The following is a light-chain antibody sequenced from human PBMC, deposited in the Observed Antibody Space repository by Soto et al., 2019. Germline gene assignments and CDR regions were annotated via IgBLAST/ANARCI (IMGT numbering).Light chain of an antibody. Sequence: QSVLTQPPSASGTPGQRVTISCSGSSSNIGSSYVYWYQQLPGTAPKLLIYRNNQRPSGVPDRFSGSKSGTSASLAISGLRSEDETEYYCAAWDDSLSGSVFGGGTKLTVL. CDR1: SSNIGSSY. V-gene: IGLV1-47*01. CDR3: AAWDDSLSGSV. CDR2: RNN. J-gene: IGLJ2*01.